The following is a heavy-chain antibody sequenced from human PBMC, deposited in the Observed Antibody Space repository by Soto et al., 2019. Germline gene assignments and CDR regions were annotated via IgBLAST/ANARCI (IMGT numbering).Heavy chain of an antibody. Sequence: PETLSLTCTVSAGSISSDYRRWIRQPPGKGLEWIGYIYYSGSTNYNPSLKSRVTISVDTSKNQFSLKLSSVTAADTAVYYCASDYYDISGYWTKVGYYGMDVWGHGTTVTVS. J-gene: IGHJ6*02. D-gene: IGHD3-22*01. CDR1: AGSISSDY. CDR3: ASDYYDISGYWTKVGYYGMDV. CDR2: IYYSGST. V-gene: IGHV4-59*01.